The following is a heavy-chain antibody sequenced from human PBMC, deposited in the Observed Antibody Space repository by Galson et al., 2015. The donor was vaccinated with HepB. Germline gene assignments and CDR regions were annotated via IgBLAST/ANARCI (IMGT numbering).Heavy chain of an antibody. Sequence: RRSGEESGFTFSRFAMHWVRQAPGKGMEWVAVISHDGSNEYYADSVRGRFTISRDTSKNTVYLQMNSLRAEDTAVYYCARAHYYYGSGSSDYYYYGMDVWGQGTTVTVSS. J-gene: IGHJ6*02. CDR2: ISHDGSNE. V-gene: IGHV3-30*04. CDR1: GFTFSRFA. CDR3: ARAHYYYGSGSSDYYYYGMDV. D-gene: IGHD3-10*01.